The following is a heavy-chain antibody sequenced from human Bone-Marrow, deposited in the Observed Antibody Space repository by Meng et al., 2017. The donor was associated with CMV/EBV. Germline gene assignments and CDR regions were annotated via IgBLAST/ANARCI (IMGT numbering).Heavy chain of an antibody. D-gene: IGHD3-10*01. V-gene: IGHV3-23*01. CDR1: GLIFRSYA. CDR2: ISASGGTT. J-gene: IGHJ4*02. Sequence: ASGLIFRSYAMRWGRRAPGKGMEWVSGISASGGTTYYTDSVKGRFTISRDNSENTLYLHMNGLRAEDTAVYYCAKEPHGSGNYNFDCWGQGTLVTVSS. CDR3: AKEPHGSGNYNFDC.